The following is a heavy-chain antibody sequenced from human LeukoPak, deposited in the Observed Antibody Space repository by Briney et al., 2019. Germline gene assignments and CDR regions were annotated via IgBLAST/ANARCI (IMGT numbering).Heavy chain of an antibody. CDR3: ATTMIVVAQSFDY. D-gene: IGHD3-22*01. V-gene: IGHV3-48*01. CDR2: ISSSSSTI. J-gene: IGHJ4*02. CDR1: GFTFSSYS. Sequence: EPGGSLRLSCAASGFTFSSYSMTWVRQAPGKGLEWVSYISSSSSTIYYADSVKGRFTISRDNAKNSLYLQMNSLRAEDTAVYYCATTMIVVAQSFDYWGQGTLVTVSS.